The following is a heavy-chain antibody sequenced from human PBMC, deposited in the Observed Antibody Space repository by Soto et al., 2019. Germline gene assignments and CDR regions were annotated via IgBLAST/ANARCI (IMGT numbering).Heavy chain of an antibody. CDR3: ARDLDGYNPFDY. CDR1: GYTFITYG. J-gene: IGHJ4*02. Sequence: QVQLVQSGAEVKKPGASVKVSCKASGYTFITYGISWVRQAPGQGLEWMGWVSTYNGNTNYAQKLQGRVTMTTDTSTSTAYMELRSLRSDDTAVYYCARDLDGYNPFDYWGQGTLVTVSS. CDR2: VSTYNGNT. D-gene: IGHD5-12*01. V-gene: IGHV1-18*01.